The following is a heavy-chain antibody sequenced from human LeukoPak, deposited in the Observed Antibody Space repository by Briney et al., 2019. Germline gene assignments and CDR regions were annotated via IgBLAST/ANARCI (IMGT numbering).Heavy chain of an antibody. Sequence: GGSLRLTCAASGFTFDDYGMSWVRQAPGKGLEWVSGINWNGGSTGYADSVKGRFTISRDNAKNSLYLQMNSLRVEDTAVYYCARLVGDRTIYDYWGQGTLVTVSS. J-gene: IGHJ4*02. D-gene: IGHD1-26*01. CDR2: INWNGGST. CDR1: GFTFDDYG. V-gene: IGHV3-20*04. CDR3: ARLVGDRTIYDY.